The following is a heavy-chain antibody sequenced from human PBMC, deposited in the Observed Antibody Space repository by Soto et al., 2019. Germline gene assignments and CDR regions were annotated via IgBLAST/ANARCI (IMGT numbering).Heavy chain of an antibody. CDR1: GFTFSSCA. V-gene: IGHV3-30-3*01. CDR3: AREIPTYNSNDAAFDI. D-gene: IGHD1-20*01. CDR2: ISYDGSNK. J-gene: IGHJ3*02. Sequence: AMRLSCAAAGFTFSSCAMHWVRQARGKGLEWVAVISYDGSNKYYADSVKGRFTISRDNSKNTLYLQMNSLRAEDTAVYYCAREIPTYNSNDAAFDIWGQGTMVTVSS.